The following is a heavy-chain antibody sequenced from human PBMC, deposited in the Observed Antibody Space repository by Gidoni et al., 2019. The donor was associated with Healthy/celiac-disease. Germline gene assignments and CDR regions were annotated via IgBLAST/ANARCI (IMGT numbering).Heavy chain of an antibody. V-gene: IGHV3-30*04. D-gene: IGHD5-12*01. J-gene: IGHJ6*04. CDR3: AKDLATTPTAPVGTDV. CDR1: GFTFSRYA. Sequence: QVQLVESGGGVVQPGRSLRLSCAASGFTFSRYAMHWVRQAPGKGLEWVAVISYDGSNKYYADSVKGRLTISRDNSKNTLYLQMNSLRAEDTAVYYCAKDLATTPTAPVGTDVWGKGTTVTVSS. CDR2: ISYDGSNK.